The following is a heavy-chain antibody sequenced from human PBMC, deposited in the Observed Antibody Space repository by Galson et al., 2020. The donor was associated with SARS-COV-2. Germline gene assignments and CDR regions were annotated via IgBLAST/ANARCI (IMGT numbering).Heavy chain of an antibody. J-gene: IGHJ4*02. Sequence: SETLSLICTVSGGSMSGSAFYWSWIRQHPVKGLEWIGYIYHTGSTSYSPSLASRITISLDTSKNQFSLRLTSVTAADTAVYYCAKGHSSVVRCHKVTSTTPADWGQGILVTVSS. D-gene: IGHD2-21*01. V-gene: IGHV4-31*02. CDR3: AKGHSSVVRCHKVTSTTPAD. CDR2: IYHTGST. CDR1: GGSMSGSAFY.